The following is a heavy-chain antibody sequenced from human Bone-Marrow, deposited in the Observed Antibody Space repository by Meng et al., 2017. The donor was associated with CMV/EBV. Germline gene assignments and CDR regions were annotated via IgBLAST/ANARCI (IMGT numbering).Heavy chain of an antibody. CDR1: GFTFSSYA. Sequence: GESLKISCAASGFTFSSYAMHWVRQAPGKGLEWVAVISYDGSNKYYADSVKGRFTISRDNSKNTLYLQMNSLRAEDTAVYYCARDRNELPGDYWGQGTLVTFYS. J-gene: IGHJ4*02. CDR2: ISYDGSNK. CDR3: ARDRNELPGDY. V-gene: IGHV3-30*04. D-gene: IGHD1-1*01.